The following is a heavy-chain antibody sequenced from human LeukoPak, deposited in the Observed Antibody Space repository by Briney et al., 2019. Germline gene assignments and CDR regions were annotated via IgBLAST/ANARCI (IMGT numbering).Heavy chain of an antibody. Sequence: GGSMRLSCAPSGFTFSSYSMNWVRQAPGKGLEWVSSISSSSSYIYYADSVKGRFTISRDNAKNSLYLQMNSLRAEDTAVYYCAREDALFCSSTSCYPEQSYYYYYGMDVWGKGTTVTVSS. J-gene: IGHJ6*04. D-gene: IGHD2-2*01. CDR2: ISSSSSYI. CDR1: GFTFSSYS. V-gene: IGHV3-21*01. CDR3: AREDALFCSSTSCYPEQSYYYYYGMDV.